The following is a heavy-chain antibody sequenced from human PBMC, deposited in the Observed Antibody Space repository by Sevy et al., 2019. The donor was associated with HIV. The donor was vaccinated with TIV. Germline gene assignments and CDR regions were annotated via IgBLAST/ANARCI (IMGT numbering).Heavy chain of an antibody. CDR1: GYTLTQLS. Sequence: GESLKISCKVSGYTLTQLSMHRVRQVPGKGLEWMGSFDPEDDETIYAQKFQGRVTMTEDTSTDTAYMELSSLRSEDTAVYYCATTKDYYENSGDPFDYWGQGTLVTVSS. CDR3: ATTKDYYENSGDPFDY. J-gene: IGHJ4*02. CDR2: FDPEDDET. D-gene: IGHD3-22*01. V-gene: IGHV1-24*01.